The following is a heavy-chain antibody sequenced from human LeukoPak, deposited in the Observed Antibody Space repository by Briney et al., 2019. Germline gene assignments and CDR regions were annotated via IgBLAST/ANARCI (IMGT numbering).Heavy chain of an antibody. CDR2: IYYSGST. CDR1: GGSISSYY. J-gene: IGHJ3*02. CDR3: ARDRPAGTYAFDI. Sequence: SSETLSLTCTVSGGSISSYYWSWSRQPPGKGLEWIGYIYYSGSTNYNPSLKSRVTISVDTSKNQFSLKLSSVTAADTAVYYCARDRPAGTYAFDIWGQGTMVTVSS. V-gene: IGHV4-59*01. D-gene: IGHD6-13*01.